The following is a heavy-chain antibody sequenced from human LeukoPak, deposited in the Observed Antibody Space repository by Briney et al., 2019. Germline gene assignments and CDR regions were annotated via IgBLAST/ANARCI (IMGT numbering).Heavy chain of an antibody. CDR2: IKQDGSEK. Sequence: GGSLRLSCAASGFTFSSYGMSWVRQAPGQGLEWVANIKQDGSEKYCVDSVKGRLTISRDNAKNSLYLQMNSLRAEDTAVYYCARARRYLGYCSGGSCYGYFDYWGQGTLVTVSS. CDR1: GFTFSSYG. D-gene: IGHD2-15*01. V-gene: IGHV3-7*01. J-gene: IGHJ4*02. CDR3: ARARRYLGYCSGGSCYGYFDY.